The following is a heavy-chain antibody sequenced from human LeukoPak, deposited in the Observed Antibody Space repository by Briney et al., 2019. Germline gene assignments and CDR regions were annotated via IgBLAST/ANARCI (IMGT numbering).Heavy chain of an antibody. CDR2: IYWDDDK. CDR3: AQQMGIAAPDAFDI. V-gene: IGHV2-5*02. CDR1: GFSLSTSGVG. D-gene: IGHD6-13*01. J-gene: IGHJ3*02. Sequence: ESGPTLVKPTQTLMLTCSFSGFSLSTSGVGVGWIRQPPGKALEWLALIYWDDDKRYSPSLKGRLTITKDTSKNQVVLTMTNMDPVDTATYYCAQQMGIAAPDAFDIWGQGTMVTVSP.